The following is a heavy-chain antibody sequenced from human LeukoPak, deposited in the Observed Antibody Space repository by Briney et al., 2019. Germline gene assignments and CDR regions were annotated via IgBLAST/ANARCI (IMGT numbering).Heavy chain of an antibody. Sequence: PGGSLRLSCAASGFTFSGYAMSWVRQAPGKGLEWVSIISGSGSSTYYADSVKGRFTISRDNSKNTLYLQMNSLRAEDTAVYYCARDPTQWLRYGYLDYWGQGTLVTVSS. CDR1: GFTFSGYA. V-gene: IGHV3-23*01. J-gene: IGHJ4*02. D-gene: IGHD5-12*01. CDR2: ISGSGSST. CDR3: ARDPTQWLRYGYLDY.